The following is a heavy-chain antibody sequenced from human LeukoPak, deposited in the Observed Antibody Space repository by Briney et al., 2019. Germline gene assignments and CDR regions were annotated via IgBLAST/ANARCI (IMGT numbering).Heavy chain of an antibody. CDR3: AKVRGIAAAGSFDY. Sequence: GGSLRLSCAASGVTFSSYGMHWVRQAPGKGLEWVAVISYDGSNKYYADSVKGRFTISRDNSKNTLYLQMNSLRAEDTAVYYCAKVRGIAAAGSFDYWGQGTLVTVSS. CDR2: ISYDGSNK. CDR1: GVTFSSYG. D-gene: IGHD6-13*01. V-gene: IGHV3-30*18. J-gene: IGHJ4*02.